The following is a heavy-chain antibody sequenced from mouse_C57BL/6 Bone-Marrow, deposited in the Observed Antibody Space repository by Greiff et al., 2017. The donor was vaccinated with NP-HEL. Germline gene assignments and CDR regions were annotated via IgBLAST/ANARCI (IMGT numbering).Heavy chain of an antibody. CDR1: GYTFTSYW. V-gene: IGHV1-59*01. D-gene: IGHD2-3*01. J-gene: IGHJ3*01. Sequence: VQLQQSGAELVRPGTSVKLSCKASGYTFTSYWMHWVKQRPGQGLEWIGVIDPSDSYTNYNQKFKGKATLTVDTSSSTAYMQLSSLTSEDSAVYYCARWLLRFPWFAYWGQGTLVTVSA. CDR3: ARWLLRFPWFAY. CDR2: IDPSDSYT.